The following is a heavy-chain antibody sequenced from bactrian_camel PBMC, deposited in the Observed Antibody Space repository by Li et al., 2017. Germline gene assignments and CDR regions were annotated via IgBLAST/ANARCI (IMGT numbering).Heavy chain of an antibody. CDR3: AAERFCRFASGY. J-gene: IGHJ6*01. Sequence: QLVESGGGSVQAGGSLKLSCTASTHSSTNCGVHWLRQAPGKEREGVARIYDSDGSTYYAVSVKGRFTISQDNARDTVDLQMSSLTPEDTAMYYCAAERFCRFASGYRGQGTQVTVS. V-gene: IGHV3S25*01. CDR1: THSSTNCG. D-gene: IGHD1*01. CDR2: IYDSDGST.